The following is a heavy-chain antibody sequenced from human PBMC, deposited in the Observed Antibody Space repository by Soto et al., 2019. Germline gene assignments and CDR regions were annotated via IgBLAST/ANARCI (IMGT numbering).Heavy chain of an antibody. CDR3: ATRIAAADRYNWFDP. CDR1: GYTLTELS. Sequence: ASVKVSCKVSGYTLTELSMHWVRQAPGKGLEWMGGFDPEDGETIYAQKFQGRVTMTEDTSTDTAYMELSSLRSEDTAVYYCATRIAAADRYNWFDPSGQGTLVTVSS. CDR2: FDPEDGET. D-gene: IGHD6-13*01. J-gene: IGHJ5*02. V-gene: IGHV1-24*01.